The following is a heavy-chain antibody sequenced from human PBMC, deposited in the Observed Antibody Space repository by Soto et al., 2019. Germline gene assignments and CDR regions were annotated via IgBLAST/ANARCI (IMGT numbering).Heavy chain of an antibody. V-gene: IGHV1-69*01. J-gene: IGHJ4*02. CDR1: GGSFGNSA. CDR2: FIPVYRTL. D-gene: IGHD3-22*01. Sequence: QVQLVQSGAEVKKPGSSVKVSCKASGGSFGNSAINWVRQTPGQGLEWLGGFIPVYRTLNYAQKFQGRVTITADESTGTAYMTLSSLASDDTAVYYCARDNYDDSSGYYSRFDSWGQGTLVTVSS. CDR3: ARDNYDDSSGYYSRFDS.